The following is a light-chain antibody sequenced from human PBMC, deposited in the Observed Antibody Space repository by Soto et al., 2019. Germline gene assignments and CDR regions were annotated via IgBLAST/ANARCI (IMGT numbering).Light chain of an antibody. CDR2: RNN. Sequence: QSVLTQPPSASGTPGQRVTISCSGSSSNIGSNFVYWYQQLPGTAPKLLIYRNNQRPSGVPDRFSGSKSGTSASLAISGLRSEDEADYYCAAWDDNLSGRVVFGGGTQLTVL. V-gene: IGLV1-47*01. CDR1: SSNIGSNF. CDR3: AAWDDNLSGRVV. J-gene: IGLJ2*01.